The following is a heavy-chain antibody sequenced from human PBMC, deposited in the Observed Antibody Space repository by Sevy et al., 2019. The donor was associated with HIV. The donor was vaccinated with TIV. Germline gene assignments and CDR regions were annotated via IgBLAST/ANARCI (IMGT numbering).Heavy chain of an antibody. J-gene: IGHJ4*02. V-gene: IGHV4-61*08. CDR2: AYYSGST. D-gene: IGHD1-26*01. CDR1: GVSVNNGDDY. Sequence: SETLSLTCTVSGVSVNNGDDYWTWIRQPPGKGLEWIGYAYYSGSTNYNPSLESRVTISVDTSKNQFSLKLNSVTAADTAVYYCVRGVNLDVFPWGHWGQGILVTVSS. CDR3: VRGVNLDVFPWGH.